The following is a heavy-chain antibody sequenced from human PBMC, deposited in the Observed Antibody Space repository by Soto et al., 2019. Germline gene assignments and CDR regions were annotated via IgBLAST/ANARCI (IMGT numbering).Heavy chain of an antibody. CDR2: ISAYNGNT. D-gene: IGHD2-2*01. V-gene: IGHV1-18*01. J-gene: IGHJ4*02. CDR1: GYTFTSYG. Sequence: QVQLVQSGAEVKKPGASVKVSCKASGYTFTSYGISWMRQAPGQGLEWMGWISAYNGNTNYAQKLQGRVTMTTDTPTSTAYMARRSRGSDDTAVYYCARDPPPPAYWGQGTRVTVSS. CDR3: ARDPPPPAY.